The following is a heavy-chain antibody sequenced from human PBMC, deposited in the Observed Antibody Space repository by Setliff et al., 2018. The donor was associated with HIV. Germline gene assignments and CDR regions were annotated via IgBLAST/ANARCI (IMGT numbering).Heavy chain of an antibody. CDR2: VYYRGRT. D-gene: IGHD3-3*01. CDR1: GGSMSSSGPGYY. V-gene: IGHV4-39*01. J-gene: IGHJ4*02. Sequence: LSLTCTVSGGSMSSSGPGYYWGWVRQTPGGGLEWIGSVYYRGRTYYNPSLKSRVTISVDTSKNRLSLRLTSMAAADTAMYYCARSQPDTIFGVVTFDCWGQGKMVTVSS. CDR3: ARSQPDTIFGVVTFDC.